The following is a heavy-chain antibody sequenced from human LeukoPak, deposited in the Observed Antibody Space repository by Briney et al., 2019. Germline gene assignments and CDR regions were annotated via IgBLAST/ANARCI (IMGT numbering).Heavy chain of an antibody. Sequence: GGSLRLSCAASGFHFSTYNMNWVRQAPGKGLEWVSYISSSGSTIYYADSVKGRFTISRDNAKNSLYLQMNSLRAEDTAVYYCGTSPRGWFDPWGQGTLVTVSS. CDR2: ISSSGSTI. J-gene: IGHJ5*02. CDR1: GFHFSTYN. D-gene: IGHD2-2*01. V-gene: IGHV3-48*04. CDR3: GTSPRGWFDP.